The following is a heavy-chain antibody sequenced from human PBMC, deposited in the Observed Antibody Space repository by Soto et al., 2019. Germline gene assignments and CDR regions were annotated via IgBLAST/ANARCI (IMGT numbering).Heavy chain of an antibody. Sequence: GASVKVSCKASGGTFSSYTISWVRQAPGQGLEWMGRIIPILGIANYAQKFQGRVTITADKSTSTAYMELSSLRSEDTAVYYCARRYYDSSGYWSGDAFDIWGQGTMVTVSS. CDR2: IIPILGIA. CDR3: ARRYYDSSGYWSGDAFDI. V-gene: IGHV1-69*02. CDR1: GGTFSSYT. J-gene: IGHJ3*02. D-gene: IGHD3-22*01.